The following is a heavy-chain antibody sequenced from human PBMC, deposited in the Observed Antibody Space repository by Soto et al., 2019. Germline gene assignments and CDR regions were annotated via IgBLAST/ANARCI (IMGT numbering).Heavy chain of an antibody. Sequence: EVQLVESGGGLVQPGGSLRLSCAASGFTFSSYWMHWVRQVSGKGLVWVSRIYSDGSSTSYADSVKGRFTISRDNAKNTLYLQMHSLRAEDTAVYYCARAMSSGSYFDYWGQGTLLTVSS. CDR2: IYSDGSST. D-gene: IGHD1-26*01. CDR1: GFTFSSYW. CDR3: ARAMSSGSYFDY. J-gene: IGHJ4*02. V-gene: IGHV3-74*01.